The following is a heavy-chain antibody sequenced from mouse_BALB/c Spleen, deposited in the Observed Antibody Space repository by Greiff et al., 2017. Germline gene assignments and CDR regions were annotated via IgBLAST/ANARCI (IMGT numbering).Heavy chain of an antibody. CDR1: GFTFSSFG. V-gene: IGHV5-17*02. D-gene: IGHD2-1*01. CDR2: ISSGSSTI. CDR3: ARDGNKNYFDY. Sequence: DVHLVESGGGLVQPGGSRKLSCAASGFTFSSFGMHWVRQAPEKGLEWVAYISSGSSTIYYADTVKGRFTISRDNPKNTLFLQMTSLRSEDTAMYYCARDGNKNYFDYWGQGTTLTVSS. J-gene: IGHJ2*01.